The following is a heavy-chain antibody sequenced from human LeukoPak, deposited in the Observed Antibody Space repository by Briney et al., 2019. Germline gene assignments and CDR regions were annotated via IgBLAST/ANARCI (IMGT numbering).Heavy chain of an antibody. V-gene: IGHV3-66*01. D-gene: IGHD4-17*01. CDR3: ARGAYGDYYYGMDV. Sequence: GGSLTLSCAASGFTVSSNYMSWVRQAPGKGLEWVSVIYSGGSTYYADSVKGRSTISRDNSKNTLYLQMNSLRAEDTAVYYCARGAYGDYYYGMDVWGHVATVTVSS. CDR1: GFTVSSNY. J-gene: IGHJ6*02. CDR2: IYSGGST.